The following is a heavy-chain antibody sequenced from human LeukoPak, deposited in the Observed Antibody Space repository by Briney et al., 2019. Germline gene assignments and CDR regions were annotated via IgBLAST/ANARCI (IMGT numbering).Heavy chain of an antibody. Sequence: PGGSLRLSCAASGFTFSSYSMNWVRQAPGKGLEWVSSISSSSSYIYYADSVKGRFTISRDNAKNSLYLQMNSLRAEDTAVYYCARDPRQLVEPFDYWGQGTLVTVSS. CDR1: GFTFSSYS. J-gene: IGHJ4*02. V-gene: IGHV3-21*01. D-gene: IGHD6-6*01. CDR3: ARDPRQLVEPFDY. CDR2: ISSSSSYI.